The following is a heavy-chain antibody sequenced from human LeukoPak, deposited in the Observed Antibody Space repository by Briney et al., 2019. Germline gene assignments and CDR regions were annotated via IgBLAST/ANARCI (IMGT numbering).Heavy chain of an antibody. Sequence: ASVKVSCKASGYTFTSYGISWVRQAPGQGLEWMGWISAYNGNTNYAQKFQGRVTMTRDTSTSTVYMELSSLRSEDTAVYYCARASAPGWEFTFDYWGQGTLVTVSS. V-gene: IGHV1-18*01. J-gene: IGHJ4*02. CDR2: ISAYNGNT. CDR3: ARASAPGWEFTFDY. D-gene: IGHD1-26*01. CDR1: GYTFTSYG.